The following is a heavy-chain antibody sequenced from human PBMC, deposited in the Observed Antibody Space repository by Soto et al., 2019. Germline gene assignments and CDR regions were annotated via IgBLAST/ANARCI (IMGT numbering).Heavy chain of an antibody. CDR1: GGTCSSYA. D-gene: IGHD2-2*02. J-gene: IGHJ6*02. Sequence: GASVKRSWKASGGTCSSYAISWVRQTPGQGLGWMGGIIPIFGTANYAQKFQGRVTITADESTSTAYMELSSLRSEDTAVYYCARKRACSSTSCYTGPFYYGMDVWGQGTTVTVSS. CDR2: IIPIFGTA. V-gene: IGHV1-69*13. CDR3: ARKRACSSTSCYTGPFYYGMDV.